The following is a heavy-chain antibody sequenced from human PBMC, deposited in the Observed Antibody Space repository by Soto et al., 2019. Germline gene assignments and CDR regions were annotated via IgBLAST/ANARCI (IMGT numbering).Heavy chain of an antibody. V-gene: IGHV1-69*13. Sequence: SVKVSCKASGGTFSSYAISWVRQAPGQGLEWMGGIIPIFGTANYAQKFQGRVTITADESTSTAYMELSSLRSEDTAVYYCARDYWGGYSYGYYYYYYGMDVWGQGTTVTVSS. CDR3: ARDYWGGYSYGYYYYYYGMDV. D-gene: IGHD5-18*01. CDR2: IIPIFGTA. J-gene: IGHJ6*02. CDR1: GGTFSSYA.